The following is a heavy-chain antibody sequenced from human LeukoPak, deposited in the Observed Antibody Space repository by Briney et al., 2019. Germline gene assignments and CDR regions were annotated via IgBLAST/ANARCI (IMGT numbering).Heavy chain of an antibody. CDR3: ARDGAVAGTEELLDY. CDR1: GYTFTSYD. D-gene: IGHD6-19*01. V-gene: IGHV1-8*01. CDR2: MNPNSGNT. J-gene: IGHJ4*02. Sequence: ASVKVSCKASGYTFTSYDINWVRQAPGQGLEWMGWMNPNSGNTGYAQKFQGRVSMTRDTSTSTAYMELSSLTSEDTAVYYCARDGAVAGTEELLDYWGQGTLVTVSS.